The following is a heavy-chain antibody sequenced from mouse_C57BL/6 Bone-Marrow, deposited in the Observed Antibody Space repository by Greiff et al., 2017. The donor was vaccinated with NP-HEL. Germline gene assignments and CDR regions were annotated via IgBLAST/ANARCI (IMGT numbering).Heavy chain of an antibody. CDR3: ARGGTGTEDY. CDR1: GYTFTSYW. CDR2: IDPSDSYT. V-gene: IGHV1-59*01. J-gene: IGHJ2*01. Sequence: QVQLKQPGAELVRPGTSVKLSCKASGYTFTSYWMHWVKQRPGQGLEWIGVIDPSDSYTNYNQKFKGKATLTVDTSSSTAYMQLSSLTSEDSAGYYCARGGTGTEDYWGQGTTLTVSS. D-gene: IGHD4-1*01.